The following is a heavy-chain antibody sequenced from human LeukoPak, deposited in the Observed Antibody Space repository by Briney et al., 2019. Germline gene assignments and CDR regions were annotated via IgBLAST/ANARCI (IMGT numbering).Heavy chain of an antibody. CDR3: ARDNWNYGSSMDV. D-gene: IGHD1-7*01. CDR2: IYYSGST. Sequence: SETLSLTCTVSGDSISSGDYRWSWIRQPPGKGLEWIGYIYYSGSTNYNPSLKSRVTISVDTSKNQFSLKLSSVTAADTAVYYCARDNWNYGSSMDVWGQGTTVTVSS. CDR1: GDSISSGDYR. J-gene: IGHJ6*02. V-gene: IGHV4-61*08.